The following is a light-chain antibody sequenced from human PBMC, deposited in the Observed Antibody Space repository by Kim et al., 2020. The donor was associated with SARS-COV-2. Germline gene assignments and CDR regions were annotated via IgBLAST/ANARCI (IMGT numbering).Light chain of an antibody. Sequence: LSPGERATLSCRASQSVSSYLGWYQQKLGQAPRLLIYDASSRATGIPARFSGSGSGTDFTLTMSSLEPEDFAVYYCQQRSNWPRTFGQGTKVDIK. CDR3: QQRSNWPRT. CDR1: QSVSSY. CDR2: DAS. V-gene: IGKV3-11*01. J-gene: IGKJ1*01.